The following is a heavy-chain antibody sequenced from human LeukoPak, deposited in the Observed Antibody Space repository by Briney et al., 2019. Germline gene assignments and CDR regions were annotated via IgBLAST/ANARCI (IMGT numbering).Heavy chain of an antibody. V-gene: IGHV3-23*01. Sequence: GGSLRLSCTASGFTFSSYAMSWVRQAPGKGLEWVSGTSSSGTYKWHADSVRGRFTISRDNSKDTVYLQINGLRVEDTAVYYCAREQSGTRGWYTVDYWGQGTLVTVSS. CDR3: AREQSGTRGWYTVDY. J-gene: IGHJ4*02. CDR1: GFTFSSYA. CDR2: TSSSGTYK. D-gene: IGHD6-19*01.